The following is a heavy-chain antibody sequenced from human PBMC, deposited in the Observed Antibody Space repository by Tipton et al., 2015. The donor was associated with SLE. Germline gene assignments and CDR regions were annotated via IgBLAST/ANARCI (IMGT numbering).Heavy chain of an antibody. CDR3: IKDLLPGGADV. CDR2: IYWSHGGT. Sequence: RSLRLSCVVSGIRFDDYAMHWVRQPPGKGLEWVAGIYWSHGGTGYADSAKGRFTISRDIEKNSLDLQMNSLRPDDTALYYCIKDLLPGGADVWGQGTTVTVSS. J-gene: IGHJ6*02. V-gene: IGHV3-9*01. CDR1: GIRFDDYA. D-gene: IGHD2-15*01.